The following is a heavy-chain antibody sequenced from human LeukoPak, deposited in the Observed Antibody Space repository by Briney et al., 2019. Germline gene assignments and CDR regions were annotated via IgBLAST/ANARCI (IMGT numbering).Heavy chain of an antibody. Sequence: GGSLRLSCAASGLTFSSYGMHWVRQAPGKGLEWVAVIWYDGSNKYYADSVKGRFTISRDNSKNTLYLQMNSLRAEDTAVYYCARDGMVYATGSCYFDYWGQGTLVTVSS. D-gene: IGHD2-8*01. CDR2: IWYDGSNK. CDR3: ARDGMVYATGSCYFDY. J-gene: IGHJ4*02. CDR1: GLTFSSYG. V-gene: IGHV3-33*01.